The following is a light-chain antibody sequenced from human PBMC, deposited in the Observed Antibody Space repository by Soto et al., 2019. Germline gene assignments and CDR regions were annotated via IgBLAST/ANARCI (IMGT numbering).Light chain of an antibody. CDR1: SSDVGSYNL. Sequence: QSALTQPASVSGSPGQSITISCTGTSSDVGSYNLVSWYQQHPGKAPKLMIYEVSKRPSGVPDRFSGSKSGDTASLTVSGLQAEDEAEYYCSSYAGSDNYVVFGGGTKVTVL. V-gene: IGLV2-8*01. CDR2: EVS. J-gene: IGLJ2*01. CDR3: SSYAGSDNYVV.